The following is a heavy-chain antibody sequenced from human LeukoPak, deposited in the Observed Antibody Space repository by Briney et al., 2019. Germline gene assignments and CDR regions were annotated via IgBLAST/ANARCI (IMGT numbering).Heavy chain of an antibody. Sequence: SETLSLTCTVSGSSISSYYWSWIRQPPGKGLEWIGYIYYSGSTNYNPSLKSRVTISVDTSKNQFSLKLSSVTAADTAVYYCARVFYDILSPGVGFDIWGQGTMVTVSS. CDR3: ARVFYDILSPGVGFDI. D-gene: IGHD3-9*01. CDR2: IYYSGST. J-gene: IGHJ3*02. V-gene: IGHV4-59*01. CDR1: GSSISSYY.